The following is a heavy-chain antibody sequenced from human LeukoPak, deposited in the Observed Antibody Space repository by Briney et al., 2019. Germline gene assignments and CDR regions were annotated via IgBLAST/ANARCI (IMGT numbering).Heavy chain of an antibody. Sequence: GRSLRLSCAASGFTFDDYAMHWVRQAPGKGLEWVSGISWNSGSIGYADSVKGRFTISRDNAKNSLYLQMNSLRAEDTAVYYCAKIVAATQHYFDYWGQGTLVTVSS. CDR2: ISWNSGSI. J-gene: IGHJ4*02. V-gene: IGHV3-9*01. CDR3: AKIVAATQHYFDY. CDR1: GFTFDDYA. D-gene: IGHD2-15*01.